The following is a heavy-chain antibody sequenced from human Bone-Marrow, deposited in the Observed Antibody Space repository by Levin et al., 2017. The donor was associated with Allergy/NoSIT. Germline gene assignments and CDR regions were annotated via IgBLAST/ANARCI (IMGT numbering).Heavy chain of an antibody. CDR1: GFTVSSNY. Sequence: GESLKISCAASGFTVSSNYMSWVRQAPGKGLEWVSVIYSGGSTYYADSVKGRFTISRDNSKNTLYLQMNSLRAEDTAVYYCARESGLGYCSGGSCYGENWGQGTLVTVSS. V-gene: IGHV3-66*01. J-gene: IGHJ4*02. CDR2: IYSGGST. CDR3: ARESGLGYCSGGSCYGEN. D-gene: IGHD2-15*01.